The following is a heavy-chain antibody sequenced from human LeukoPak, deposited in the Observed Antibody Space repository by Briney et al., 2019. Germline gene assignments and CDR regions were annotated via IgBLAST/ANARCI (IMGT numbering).Heavy chain of an antibody. CDR3: ASIKYYDILTGYYIKAFDI. J-gene: IGHJ3*02. D-gene: IGHD3-9*01. CDR2: IYYSGTT. V-gene: IGHV4-39*07. CDR1: GGSISSSSYC. Sequence: PSETVSLTCTVSGGSISSSSYCWAWLREPAGKGLAWFGRIYYSGTTYSNPSLKSRVTISVDTSNNQSSLKLSSVTAPHTVVYYCASIKYYDILTGYYIKAFDIWGQGTLVTVSS.